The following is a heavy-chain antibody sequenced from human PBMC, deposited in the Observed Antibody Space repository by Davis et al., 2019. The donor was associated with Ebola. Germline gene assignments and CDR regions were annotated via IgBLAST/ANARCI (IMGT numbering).Heavy chain of an antibody. Sequence: SETLSLTCTVSGGSISTNYWSWIRQPPGKGLEWIGEIYHSGATNYNPSLKSRATISVDKSKNQFSLQLSSVTAADTAVYYCARDYWEGQEMIYFDHWGQGALVTVSS. CDR2: IYHSGAT. D-gene: IGHD1-26*01. CDR3: ARDYWEGQEMIYFDH. J-gene: IGHJ4*02. CDR1: GGSISTNY. V-gene: IGHV4-59*12.